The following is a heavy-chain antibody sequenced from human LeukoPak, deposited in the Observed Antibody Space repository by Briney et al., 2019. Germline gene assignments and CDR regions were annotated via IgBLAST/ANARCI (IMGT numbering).Heavy chain of an antibody. CDR1: GGTFSSYA. CDR2: IIPIFGTA. J-gene: IGHJ6*03. Sequence: SVKVSCKASGGTFSSYAISWVRQAPGQGLEWMGRIIPIFGTANYAQKFQGRVTITTDESTSTAYMELSSLRSEDTAVYYCAGSGQGDYYDSSGYYYYYMDVWGKGTTVTVSS. D-gene: IGHD3-22*01. CDR3: AGSGQGDYYDSSGYYYYYMDV. V-gene: IGHV1-69*05.